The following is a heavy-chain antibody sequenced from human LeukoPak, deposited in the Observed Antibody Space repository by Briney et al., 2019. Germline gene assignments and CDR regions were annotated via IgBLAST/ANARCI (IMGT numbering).Heavy chain of an antibody. Sequence: SETLSLTCAVYGGSFSGYYWSWIRQPPGKGLEWIGEINHSGSTNYNPSLKSRVTISVDTSKNQFSLKLSSVTAADTAVYYCARHRVPAAIGWFDPWGQGTLVTVSS. CDR3: ARHRVPAAIGWFDP. J-gene: IGHJ5*02. CDR1: GGSFSGYY. CDR2: INHSGST. V-gene: IGHV4-34*01. D-gene: IGHD2-2*01.